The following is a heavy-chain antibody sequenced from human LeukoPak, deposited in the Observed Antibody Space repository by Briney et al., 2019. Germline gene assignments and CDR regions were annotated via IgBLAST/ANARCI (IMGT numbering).Heavy chain of an antibody. V-gene: IGHV4-34*01. Sequence: SETLSLTCAVYGGSFSGYHWSWIRQPPGKGLEWIGEINHSGSTNYNPSLKSRVTISVDTSKNQFSLKLNSVTAADTAVYYCARGNYDYFDYWGQGTLVTVSS. J-gene: IGHJ4*02. CDR3: ARGNYDYFDY. D-gene: IGHD1-7*01. CDR1: GGSFSGYH. CDR2: INHSGST.